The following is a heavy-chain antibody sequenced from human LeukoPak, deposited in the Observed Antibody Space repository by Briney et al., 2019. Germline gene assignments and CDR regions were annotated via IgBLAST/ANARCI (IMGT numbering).Heavy chain of an antibody. CDR1: GFTFGSYG. J-gene: IGHJ4*02. CDR2: ISGYGGST. CDR3: AKHPAVVSLDY. D-gene: IGHD4-23*01. V-gene: IGHV3-23*01. Sequence: GGTLRLSCAASGFTFGSYGMNWVRQAPGKGLEWVSAISGYGGSTYYAHSVKGRFTISRDSSKNTLYLQMNSLRAEDTAVYYCAKHPAVVSLDYWGQGTLVTVSS.